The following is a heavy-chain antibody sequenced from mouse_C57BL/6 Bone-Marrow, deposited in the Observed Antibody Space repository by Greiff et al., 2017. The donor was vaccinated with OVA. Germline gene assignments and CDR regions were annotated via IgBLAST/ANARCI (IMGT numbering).Heavy chain of an antibody. D-gene: IGHD2-3*01. V-gene: IGHV3-6*01. CDR1: GYSITSGYY. CDR2: ISYDGSN. CDR3: ASPIYDGYYDAWFAY. J-gene: IGHJ3*01. Sequence: EVHLVESGPGLVKPSQSLSLTCSVTGYSITSGYYWNWIRQFPGNKLEWMGYISYDGSNNYNPSLKNRISITRDTSKNQFFLKLNSVTTEDTATYYCASPIYDGYYDAWFAYWGQGTLVTVSA.